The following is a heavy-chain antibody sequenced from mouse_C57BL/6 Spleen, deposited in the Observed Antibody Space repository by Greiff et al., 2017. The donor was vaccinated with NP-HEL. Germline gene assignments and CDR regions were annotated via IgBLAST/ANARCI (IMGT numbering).Heavy chain of an antibody. J-gene: IGHJ2*01. CDR3: ARVGNDYENY. V-gene: IGHV1-54*01. CDR1: GYAFTNYL. D-gene: IGHD2-4*01. CDR2: INPGSGGT. Sequence: VQGVESGAELVRPGTSVKVSCKASGYAFTNYLIEWVKQRPGQGLEWIGVINPGSGGTNYNEKFKGKATLTADKSSSTAYMQLSSLTSEDSAVYFCARVGNDYENYWGQGTTLTVSS.